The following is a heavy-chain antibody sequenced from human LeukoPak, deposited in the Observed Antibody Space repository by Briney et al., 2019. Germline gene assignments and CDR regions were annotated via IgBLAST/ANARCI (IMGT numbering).Heavy chain of an antibody. CDR3: VREGFYFFDF. CDR2: IKQDGSET. Sequence: GGSLRLPCAASGFTFTNNFMSWVRQVPGKGLEWVANIKQDGSETTYADSVRGRFTIFRDNAKDSVYLQMNSLRAEDSATYYCVREGFYFFDFWGQGTLVTVSS. J-gene: IGHJ4*01. CDR1: GFTFTNNF. V-gene: IGHV3-7*01.